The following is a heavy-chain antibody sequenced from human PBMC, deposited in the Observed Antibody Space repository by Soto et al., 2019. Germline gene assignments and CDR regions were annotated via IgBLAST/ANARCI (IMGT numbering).Heavy chain of an antibody. CDR1: GYSISSGYH. Sequence: SETLSLTCTVSGYSISSGYHWGWIRQPPGKGLERLGSVHYSGSTYYNPSLKSRLTISVDKSKNQFPLNLSSVPAADTAVYYCARQDRVVAEGRWFDPWGQGTLVTVSS. D-gene: IGHD2-15*01. CDR2: VHYSGST. CDR3: ARQDRVVAEGRWFDP. J-gene: IGHJ5*02. V-gene: IGHV4-38-2*02.